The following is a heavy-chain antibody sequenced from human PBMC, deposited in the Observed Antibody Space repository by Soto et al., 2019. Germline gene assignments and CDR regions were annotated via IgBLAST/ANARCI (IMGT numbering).Heavy chain of an antibody. D-gene: IGHD1-1*01. J-gene: IGHJ4*02. CDR2: ISPNGQGI. CDR1: GFTVTSNG. CDR3: AKWNGYGDF. V-gene: IGHV3-23*01. Sequence: EVNLLESGGGLVQAGGSLRLSCGVSGFTVTSNGVSWVRQAPGKGLEWVSAISPNGQGIWYADSVKGRFTISRDISGNTVFLQMDSLRAEDTAVYYCAKWNGYGDFWGQGTLVTVSS.